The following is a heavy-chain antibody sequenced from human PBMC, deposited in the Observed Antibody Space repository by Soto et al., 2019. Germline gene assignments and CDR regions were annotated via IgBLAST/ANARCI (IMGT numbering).Heavy chain of an antibody. Sequence: QVQLVQSGAEVKKPGSSVKVSCKASGGTFRSYAVSWVRQAPGQGLEWMGGIIPILGTTNYAQNFQGRVTIREDKSTSAACVELSSLRSEDTAVYYCARYLATFGGGIAGPRCGYFDYWGQGTLVTV. CDR1: GGTFRSYA. V-gene: IGHV1-69*14. CDR3: ARYLATFGGGIAGPRCGYFDY. J-gene: IGHJ4*02. CDR2: IIPILGTT. D-gene: IGHD3-16*02.